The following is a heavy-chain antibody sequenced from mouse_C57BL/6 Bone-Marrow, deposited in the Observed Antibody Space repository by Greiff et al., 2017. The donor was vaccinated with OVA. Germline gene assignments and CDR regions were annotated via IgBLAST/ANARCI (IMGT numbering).Heavy chain of an antibody. V-gene: IGHV1-81*01. CDR2: IYPRSGNT. Sequence: QVQLQQSGAELARPGASVKLSCKASGYTFTSYGISWVKQRTGQGLEWIGEIYPRSGNTYYNEKFKGKATLTADKSSSTAYMELRSLTSEDSVVYFCARWRNWDLFDYWGQGTTLTVSS. J-gene: IGHJ2*01. CDR1: GYTFTSYG. CDR3: ARWRNWDLFDY. D-gene: IGHD4-1*01.